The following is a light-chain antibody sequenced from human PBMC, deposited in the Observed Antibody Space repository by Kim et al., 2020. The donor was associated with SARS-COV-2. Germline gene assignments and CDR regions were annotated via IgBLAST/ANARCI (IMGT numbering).Light chain of an antibody. CDR3: QQSYNTPPT. Sequence: ASLGERATITCRASKSISRYFNGYQQKPGEAPKRLIYGASSLKSGVPSRCSGSGSGKDFTLTITSLQPEDFATYYCQQSYNTPPTFGQGTKVDIK. J-gene: IGKJ1*01. CDR1: KSISRY. CDR2: GAS. V-gene: IGKV1-39*01.